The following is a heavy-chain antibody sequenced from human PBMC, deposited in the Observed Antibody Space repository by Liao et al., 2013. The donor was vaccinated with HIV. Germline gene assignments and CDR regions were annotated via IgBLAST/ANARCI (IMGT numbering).Heavy chain of an antibody. CDR3: ARAQGHIVVVTALHPMDV. J-gene: IGHJ6*03. CDR2: ISHSGSP. V-gene: IGHV4-34*01. CDR1: GGSFSGYY. Sequence: QVQLQQWGAGLLRPSETLSLSCAVYGGSFSGYYWTWIRQSPGTGLEWIGEISHSGSPKYNPSLKSRVTISVDMSQTRFSLKLTSVTAADTAVYYCARAQGHIVVVTALHPMDVWGKGTTVTVSS. D-gene: IGHD2-21*02.